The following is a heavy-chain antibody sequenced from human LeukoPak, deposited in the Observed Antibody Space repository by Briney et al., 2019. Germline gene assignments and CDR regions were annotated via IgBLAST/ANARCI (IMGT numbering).Heavy chain of an antibody. V-gene: IGHV4-61*02. CDR2: IYTSGST. D-gene: IGHD2/OR15-2a*01. J-gene: IGHJ4*02. CDR3: ASWFLKRFY. CDR1: GGSISSGSYY. Sequence: PSQTLSLTCTVSGGSISSGSYYWSWIRQPAGKGLEWIGRIYTSGSTNYNPSLKSRVTISVDTSKNQFSLKLSSVTAADTAVYYCASWFLKRFYWGQGTLVTVSS.